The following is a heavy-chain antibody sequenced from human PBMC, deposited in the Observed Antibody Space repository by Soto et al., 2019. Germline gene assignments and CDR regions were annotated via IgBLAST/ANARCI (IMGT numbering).Heavy chain of an antibody. CDR1: GFTFSDEW. Sequence: VGSLRLSCATSGFTFSDEWMLWVRQVPGKGLVWVSRINKDGSYKNYADFVEGRFTISRDDAKSELYLHMDRLRAEDTAVYYCARGGLEPFDYLGQGALVTVSS. V-gene: IGHV3-74*01. J-gene: IGHJ4*02. D-gene: IGHD1-1*01. CDR3: ARGGLEPFDY. CDR2: INKDGSYK.